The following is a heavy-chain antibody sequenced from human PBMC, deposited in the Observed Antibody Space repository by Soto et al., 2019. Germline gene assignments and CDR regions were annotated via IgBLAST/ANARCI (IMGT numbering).Heavy chain of an antibody. V-gene: IGHV3-23*01. J-gene: IGHJ3*01. CDR1: GFTFSSYA. Sequence: EVQLLESGGGLVQPGGSPRLSCAASGFTFSSYAMSWVRQAPEEGLEWVSTISSSGSGTYFTDSVRGRFTISGDNSKNPVHLQTDSMRAAVTAVYYCARGGLRSSDDIAGPPVRIFYACDVWVQWTMVAVSS. CDR2: ISSSGSGT. CDR3: ARGGLRSSDDIAGPPVRIFYACDV. D-gene: IGHD3-9*01.